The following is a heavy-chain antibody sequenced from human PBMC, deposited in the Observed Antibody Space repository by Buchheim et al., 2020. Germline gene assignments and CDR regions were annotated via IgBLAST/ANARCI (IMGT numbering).Heavy chain of an antibody. V-gene: IGHV4-30-4*01. CDR2: IYYSGST. D-gene: IGHD2-2*01. CDR3: ASQIVVVPAAIDY. J-gene: IGHJ4*02. Sequence: QVQLQESGPGLVKPSQTLSLTCTVSGGSINSGDYFWSWIRQPPGKGLEWIGFIYYSGSTYYNPSLKSRVTISIDTSKHQFSLKLTSVTAADTAVYYGASQIVVVPAAIDYWGQGTL. CDR1: GGSINSGDYF.